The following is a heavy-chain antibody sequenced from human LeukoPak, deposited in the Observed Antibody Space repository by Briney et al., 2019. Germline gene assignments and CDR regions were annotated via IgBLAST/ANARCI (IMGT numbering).Heavy chain of an antibody. V-gene: IGHV3-33*01. Sequence: SLRPSCAASGLTFTRYGMHGGRQAPARGVERGAVIFKDGSNEYYADAVKGRFTISRDNYKTTLYLQMNRLRAEDTAVYYCAREARYYYDSSGYYGTLDYWGQGTLVTVSS. J-gene: IGHJ4*02. D-gene: IGHD3-22*01. CDR3: AREARYYYDSSGYYGTLDY. CDR1: GLTFTRYG. CDR2: IFKDGSNE.